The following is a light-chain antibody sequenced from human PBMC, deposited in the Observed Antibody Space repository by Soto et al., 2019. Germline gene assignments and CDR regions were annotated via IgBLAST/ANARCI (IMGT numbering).Light chain of an antibody. CDR1: HVVSNY. V-gene: IGKV1-8*01. CDR3: QHYYIYPYT. CDR2: AAS. J-gene: IGKJ2*01. Sequence: AVQMTQSPSSLSASIGDTVTITCRASHVVSNYLAWYQQKPGNPPKALIYAASFLQSGVPSRFSGSGSGTDFSLTISFLQSEDFATYYCQHYYIYPYTFGQGTTLE.